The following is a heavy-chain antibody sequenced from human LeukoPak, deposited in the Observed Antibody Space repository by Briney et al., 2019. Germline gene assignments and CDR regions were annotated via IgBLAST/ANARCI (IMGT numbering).Heavy chain of an antibody. V-gene: IGHV4-4*07. Sequence: SETLSLTCTVSGGSISSYYWSWIRQPAGQGLEWIGRIYTSGSTNYNPSLKSRVTMSVDTSKNQFSLKLSSVTAADAAVYYCARAGYSYGTGYYFDYWGQGALVTVSS. CDR2: IYTSGST. J-gene: IGHJ4*02. CDR3: ARAGYSYGTGYYFDY. CDR1: GGSISSYY. D-gene: IGHD5-18*01.